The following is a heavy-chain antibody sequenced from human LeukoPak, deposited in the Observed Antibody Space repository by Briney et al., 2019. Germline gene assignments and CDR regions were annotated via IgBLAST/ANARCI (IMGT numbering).Heavy chain of an antibody. D-gene: IGHD5-18*01. CDR3: AKGLLVGTAFDI. CDR2: ISGTGGDT. Sequence: GGSLRLSCAASGLIFSSYVMSWVRQAPGKGLESVSTISGTGGDTYYTDSVKGRFTISRDNSKNTLYMQMNSLRAEDMAVYYCAKGLLVGTAFDIWGQGTMVTVSS. CDR1: GLIFSSYV. J-gene: IGHJ3*02. V-gene: IGHV3-23*01.